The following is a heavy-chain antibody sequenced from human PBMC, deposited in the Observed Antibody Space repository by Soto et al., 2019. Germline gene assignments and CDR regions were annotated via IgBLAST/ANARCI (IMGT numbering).Heavy chain of an antibody. CDR2: IYWDDDK. V-gene: IGHV2-5*02. Sequence: QITLKESGPPLVKPTQTLTLTCTFSGFSLSTSGVGVGWIRQPPGKTLEWLALIYWDDDKRYNPSLKSRLSLTKDTSKNQVVITMTDMDPADTATYDCAHSEWSANTDWFEPWGQGTLVIVSS. CDR3: AHSEWSANTDWFEP. CDR1: GFSLSTSGVG. J-gene: IGHJ5*02. D-gene: IGHD3-3*01.